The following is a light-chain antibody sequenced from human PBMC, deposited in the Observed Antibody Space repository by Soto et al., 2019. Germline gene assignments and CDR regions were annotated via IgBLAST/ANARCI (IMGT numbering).Light chain of an antibody. V-gene: IGLV2-11*01. CDR1: SSDVGGYNY. CDR3: CSYAGSYTLV. Sequence: QSVLTQPASVSGSPGQSITISCTGTSSDVGGYNYVSWYQHHPGKAPKILIYDVNKRPSGVPDRFSGSKSGNTASLIISGLQTEDEADYYCCSYAGSYTLVFGGGTKLTVL. J-gene: IGLJ2*01. CDR2: DVN.